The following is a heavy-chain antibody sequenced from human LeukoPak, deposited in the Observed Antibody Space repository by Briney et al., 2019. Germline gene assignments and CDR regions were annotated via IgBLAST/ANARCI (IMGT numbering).Heavy chain of an antibody. D-gene: IGHD5-24*01. CDR3: ARYEGLQQGFDY. CDR2: ISSSSYI. CDR1: GFAFSSYS. Sequence: GRSLRLSCAASGFAFSSYSMNWVRQGPGKGLEWVSSISSSSYIYYADSVKGRFTISRDNDKNSLYLQMNSLRAEDTAVYYCARYEGLQQGFDYWGQGTLVTVSS. V-gene: IGHV3-21*01. J-gene: IGHJ4*02.